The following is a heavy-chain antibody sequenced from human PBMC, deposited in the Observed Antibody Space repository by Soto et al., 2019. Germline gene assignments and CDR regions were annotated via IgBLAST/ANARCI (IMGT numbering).Heavy chain of an antibody. CDR2: ISGSGGST. J-gene: IGHJ4*02. V-gene: IGHV3-23*01. D-gene: IGHD4-17*01. Sequence: PGGSLRLSCTDSGFTFTNTWMSWVRQAPGKGLEWVSAISGSGGSTYYADSVKGRFTISRDNSKNTLYLQMNSLRAEDTAVYYWAKEMNDYGDFFYYWAQETLVTVSS. CDR1: GFTFTNTW. CDR3: AKEMNDYGDFFYY.